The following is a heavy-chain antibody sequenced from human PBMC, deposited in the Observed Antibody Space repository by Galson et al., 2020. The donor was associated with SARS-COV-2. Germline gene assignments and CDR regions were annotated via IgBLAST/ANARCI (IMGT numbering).Heavy chain of an antibody. D-gene: IGHD2-2*01. CDR3: ARDGLEADVVVEPGVTITDYYYGIDV. CDR1: GRSISSSSHY. V-gene: IGHV4-39*07. J-gene: IGHJ6*02. Sequence: SETLSLTCTVSGRSISSSSHYWGWIRQAPGKGLEWIGSFYFRGRTYYNRSLKSRVTMSVDTSKSQFSLKLRSVTAADTAVYYCARDGLEADVVVEPGVTITDYYYGIDVWGQGTTVTVSS. CDR2: FYFRGRT.